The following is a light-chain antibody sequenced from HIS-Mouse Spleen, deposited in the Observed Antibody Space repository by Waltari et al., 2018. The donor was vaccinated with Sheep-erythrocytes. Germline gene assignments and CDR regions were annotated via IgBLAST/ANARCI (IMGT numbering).Light chain of an antibody. V-gene: IGLV3-1*01. J-gene: IGLJ2*01. CDR1: QLGDKY. CDR2: QDS. CDR3: QAWDSSTAV. Sequence: SYELTQPPSVSVSPGQTASITCSGAQLGDKYACWYPQKPGQSPVLVIYQDSKRPSGIPERFSGSNSGNTATLTISGTQAMDEADYYCQAWDSSTAVFGGGTKLTVL.